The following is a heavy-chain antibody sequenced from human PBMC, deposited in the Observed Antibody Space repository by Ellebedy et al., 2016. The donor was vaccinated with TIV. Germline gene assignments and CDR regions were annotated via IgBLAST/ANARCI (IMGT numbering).Heavy chain of an antibody. CDR3: ARVQWLTTGAWIDY. J-gene: IGHJ4*02. CDR2: IYYSGST. CDR1: GGSISSDSHF. V-gene: IGHV4-39*07. Sequence: MPSETLSLTCTVSGGSISSDSHFWGWIRQPPGKGLEWIGNIYYSGSTYYNPSLKSRVTISVDPSKNQFSLKLNSVTAADTAIYYCARVQWLTTGAWIDYWGQGTLVTVSS. D-gene: IGHD6-19*01.